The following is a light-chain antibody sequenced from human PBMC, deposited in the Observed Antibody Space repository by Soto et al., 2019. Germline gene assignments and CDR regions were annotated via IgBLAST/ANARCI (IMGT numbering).Light chain of an antibody. CDR3: QQYHNWPPIT. CDR2: DAS. J-gene: IGKJ5*01. V-gene: IGKV3-20*01. Sequence: EIVLTQSPGTLSLSPGERATLSCSASQSITNNYLAWYQQKPGQAPRLLIYDASNRATGIPARFSGSGSGTDFTLTISSLEPEDFAVYYCQQYHNWPPITFGQGTRLEIK. CDR1: QSITNNY.